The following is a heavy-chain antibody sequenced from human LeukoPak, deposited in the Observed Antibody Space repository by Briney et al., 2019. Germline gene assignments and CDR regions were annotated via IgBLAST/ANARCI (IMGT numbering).Heavy chain of an antibody. D-gene: IGHD3/OR15-3a*01. CDR3: ARARSDLLDY. J-gene: IGHJ4*02. V-gene: IGHV4-59*01. CDR1: GGSISGYC. Sequence: PSETLSLTCTVSGGSISGYCWSWMRQPPGKGLEWIGYIYYSGSTNYNPSLKSRVTISVDTSKNQCSLKLSSVTAADTAIYYCARARSDLLDYWGQGTLVTVSS. CDR2: IYYSGST.